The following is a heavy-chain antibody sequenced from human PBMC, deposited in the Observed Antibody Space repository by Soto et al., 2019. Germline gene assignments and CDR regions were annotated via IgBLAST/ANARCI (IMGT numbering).Heavy chain of an antibody. Sequence: SETLSLTCTVSGGSISSSSYYWGWIRQPPGKGLEWIGSIYYSGSTYYNPSLKSRVTISVDTSKNQFSLKLSSVTAADTAAYYCARVPELLWFGELLSPYFDYWGQGTLVTVSS. CDR3: ARVPELLWFGELLSPYFDY. J-gene: IGHJ4*02. CDR1: GGSISSSSYY. V-gene: IGHV4-39*07. D-gene: IGHD3-10*01. CDR2: IYYSGST.